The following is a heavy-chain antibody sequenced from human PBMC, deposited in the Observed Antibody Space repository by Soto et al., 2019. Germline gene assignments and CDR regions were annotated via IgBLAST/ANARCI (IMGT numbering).Heavy chain of an antibody. D-gene: IGHD3-22*01. CDR3: ARQSYFDGAGYYLGWFDP. CDR2: LNYGGTT. CDR1: GASITSSIYY. V-gene: IGHV4-39*01. Sequence: QPHLQPSGPGLVNPSETLSLTCSVSGASITSSIYYWSWIRQATGQDLEWIGSLNYGGTTYHSPSLDGRVTMSVDTSKKEFSLNVLSVTAADTAIYYCARQSYFDGAGYYLGWFDPWGQGTLVTVSS. J-gene: IGHJ5*02.